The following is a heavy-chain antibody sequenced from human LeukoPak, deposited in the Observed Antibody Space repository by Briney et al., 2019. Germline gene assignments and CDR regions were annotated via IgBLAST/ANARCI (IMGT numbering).Heavy chain of an antibody. D-gene: IGHD2-15*01. CDR3: AGGGFGYCSGGSCYTRYWYFDL. Sequence: SETLSLTCAVSGGSITSGGYSWSWIRQPPGKGLEWIGYIYHSGTTYYNPSLKSRVTISVDRSKNQFSLKLSSVTAADTAVYYCAGGGFGYCSGGSCYTRYWYFDLWGRGTLVTVSS. CDR1: GGSITSGGYS. CDR2: IYHSGTT. J-gene: IGHJ2*01. V-gene: IGHV4-30-2*01.